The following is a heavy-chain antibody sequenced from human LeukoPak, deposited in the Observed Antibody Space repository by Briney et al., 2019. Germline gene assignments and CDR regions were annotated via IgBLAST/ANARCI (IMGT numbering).Heavy chain of an antibody. Sequence: GGSLRLSCAASGFTVSSNYMSWVRQAPGKGLEWVSVIYSVGSTYYADCVKGRFTISRENSKNTLYLQTNSLRAEDTAVYYCARLLLWFGEFASYYFDYWGQGTLVTVSS. D-gene: IGHD3-10*01. CDR3: ARLLLWFGEFASYYFDY. CDR2: IYSVGST. CDR1: GFTVSSNY. V-gene: IGHV3-66*04. J-gene: IGHJ4*02.